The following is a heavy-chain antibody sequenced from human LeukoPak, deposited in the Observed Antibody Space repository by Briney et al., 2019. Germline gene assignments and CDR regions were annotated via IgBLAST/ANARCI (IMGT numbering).Heavy chain of an antibody. Sequence: PSETLSLTCTVSGGSISSSSYYWGWIRQPPGKGLEWIGSIYYSGNTYYNPSLKSRVTISVDTSKNQFSLKLSSVTAADTAVFYCARLGGAFYHYYYMDVWGKGTTVTISS. D-gene: IGHD2-15*01. CDR3: ARLGGAFYHYYYMDV. J-gene: IGHJ6*03. V-gene: IGHV4-39*01. CDR2: IYYSGNT. CDR1: GGSISSSSYY.